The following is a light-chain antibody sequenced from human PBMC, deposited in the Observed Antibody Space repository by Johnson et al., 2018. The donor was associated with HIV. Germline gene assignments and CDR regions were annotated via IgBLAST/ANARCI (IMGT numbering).Light chain of an antibody. CDR1: SSNIGNNY. Sequence: QSVLTQPPSVSAAPGQKVTISCSGSSSNIGNNYVSWYQQLPGTAPKLLIYENNKRPSGIPDRFSVSKSGTSATLGITGLQTGDEADYYCGTWDTSLNAFVLGTGTSVIVL. CDR3: GTWDTSLNAFV. CDR2: ENN. V-gene: IGLV1-51*02. J-gene: IGLJ1*01.